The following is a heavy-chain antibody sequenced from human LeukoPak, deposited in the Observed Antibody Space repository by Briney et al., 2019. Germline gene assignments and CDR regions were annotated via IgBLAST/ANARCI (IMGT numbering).Heavy chain of an antibody. J-gene: IGHJ6*03. D-gene: IGHD6-13*01. CDR1: GGSISNYY. V-gene: IGHV4-4*07. CDR3: ATQGQQLAYYMDV. CDR2: IYSSGSL. Sequence: SETLSLTCTVSGGSISNYYWSWIRQPAGKGLEWIGRIYSSGSLNYKPSLKSRVTISVEKSKNQFSLKLSSVTAADTAVYYCATQGQQLAYYMDVWGKGTTVTVSS.